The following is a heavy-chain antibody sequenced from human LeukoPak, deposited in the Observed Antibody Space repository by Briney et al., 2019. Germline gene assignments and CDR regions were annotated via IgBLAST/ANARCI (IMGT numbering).Heavy chain of an antibody. V-gene: IGHV6-1*01. D-gene: IGHD6-6*01. J-gene: IGHJ3*01. CDR2: TYYRSKWGN. CDR1: GDSVSSYDAT. CDR3: ARVSSRAFDV. Sequence: SQPLSLTCGISGDSVSSYDATWNWVRQSPSRGLEWLGRTYYRSKWGNDYAVSVKSRITINPDPSKNQFSLHLNSVTPEDTAVYYCARVSSRAFDVWGQGTMVTVSP.